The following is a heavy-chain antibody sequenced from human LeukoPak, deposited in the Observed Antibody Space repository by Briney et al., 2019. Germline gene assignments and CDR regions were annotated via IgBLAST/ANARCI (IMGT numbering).Heavy chain of an antibody. D-gene: IGHD6-13*01. CDR2: ISSSSSYI. V-gene: IGHV3-21*01. CDR1: GFTFSSYS. CDR3: ARDHGGYSSSWYGGASATTEGGYYFDY. J-gene: IGHJ4*02. Sequence: GGSLRLSCAASGFTFSSYSMNWVRQAPGKGLEWVSSISSSSSYIYYADSVKGRFTISRDNAKNSLYLQMNSLRAEDTAVYYCARDHGGYSSSWYGGASATTEGGYYFDYWGQGTLVTVSS.